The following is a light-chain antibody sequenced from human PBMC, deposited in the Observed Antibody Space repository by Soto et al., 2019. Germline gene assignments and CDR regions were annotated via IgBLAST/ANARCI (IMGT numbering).Light chain of an antibody. V-gene: IGKV1-39*01. CDR3: HQSYDIPT. Sequence: DIQMTQSPSSLSASVGGRFTITCRASQSISSYLNWYQQKPGKAPKLLIYAASSLQSGVPSRFSGSGSGTDFTLTVSSLQPEDFATYYCHQSYDIPTFGQGTRLEIK. J-gene: IGKJ5*01. CDR1: QSISSY. CDR2: AAS.